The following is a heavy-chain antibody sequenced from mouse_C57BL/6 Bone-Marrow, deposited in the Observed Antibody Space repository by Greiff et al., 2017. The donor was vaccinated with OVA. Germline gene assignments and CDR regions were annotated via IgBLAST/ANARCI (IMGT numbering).Heavy chain of an antibody. V-gene: IGHV1-47*01. J-gene: IGHJ4*01. CDR3: ARRGDYDEKGYAMDY. CDR1: GYTFTTYP. CDR2: FHPYNDDT. Sequence: VQLQQSGAELVKPGASVKMSCKASGYTFTTYPIEWMKQNHGKSLEWIGNFHPYNDDTKYNEKFKGKATLTVDKSSSTVYLELSRLTSDDSAVYYCARRGDYDEKGYAMDYWGQGTSVTVSS. D-gene: IGHD2-4*01.